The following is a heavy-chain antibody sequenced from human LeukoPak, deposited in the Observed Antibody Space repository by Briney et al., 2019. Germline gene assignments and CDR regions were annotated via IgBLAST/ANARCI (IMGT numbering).Heavy chain of an antibody. CDR3: ARGRYNWNVGRDCAFDI. V-gene: IGHV4-59*01. J-gene: IGHJ3*02. CDR1: GGSISSYY. D-gene: IGHD1-1*01. Sequence: PSETLSLTCTVSGGSISSYYWSWIRQPPGKGLEWIGYIYYSGSTNYNPSLKSRVTISVDTSKNQFSLKLSSVTAADTAVYYCARGRYNWNVGRDCAFDIWGQGTMVTVSS. CDR2: IYYSGST.